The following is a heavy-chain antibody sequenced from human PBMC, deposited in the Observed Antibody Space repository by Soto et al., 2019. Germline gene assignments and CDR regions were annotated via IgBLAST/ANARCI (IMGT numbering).Heavy chain of an antibody. CDR2: IWYDGSNK. D-gene: IGHD6-19*01. Sequence: QVQLVESGGGVVQPGRSLRLSCAASGFTFSNYAMHWVRQAPGKGLEWVAVIWYDGSNKYYVDSVKGRFTISRDNSKNTLYLQMNSLRADDTAVYYCARDPYNSGWSGSSDYWGQGTLVTVSS. V-gene: IGHV3-33*01. CDR3: ARDPYNSGWSGSSDY. J-gene: IGHJ4*02. CDR1: GFTFSNYA.